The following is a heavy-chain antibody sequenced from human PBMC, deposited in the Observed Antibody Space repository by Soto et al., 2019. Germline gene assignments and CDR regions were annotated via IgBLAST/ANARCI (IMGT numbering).Heavy chain of an antibody. CDR2: IYWDDDK. J-gene: IGHJ4*02. V-gene: IGHV2-5*02. Sequence: QITLKESGPTLVIRPKTLTLTCTFSGFSLTSGVGVGWIRQPPGKALEWLALIYWDDDKRYSPSLKNRLTITKDTSKNQVVLTMTNVGPVDTATYFCAHIDPEIVTVGGHGGFDYWGQGTLVTVSS. CDR3: AHIDPEIVTVGGHGGFDY. D-gene: IGHD5-12*01. CDR1: GFSLTSGVG.